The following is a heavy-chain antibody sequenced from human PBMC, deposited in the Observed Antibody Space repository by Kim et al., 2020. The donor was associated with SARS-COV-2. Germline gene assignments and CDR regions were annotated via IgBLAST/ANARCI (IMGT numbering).Heavy chain of an antibody. Sequence: ASVKVSCKVSGYSFTSYGMSWVRQAPGQGLEWMGWISAYNGNTHFAQKLEGRVTMTTDTSTSTVYMELRSLRSDDTAVYYCARDFGSAAGSYWGQGTLVTVSS. CDR3: ARDFGSAAGSY. J-gene: IGHJ4*02. CDR2: ISAYNGNT. CDR1: GYSFTSYG. D-gene: IGHD6-13*01. V-gene: IGHV1-18*04.